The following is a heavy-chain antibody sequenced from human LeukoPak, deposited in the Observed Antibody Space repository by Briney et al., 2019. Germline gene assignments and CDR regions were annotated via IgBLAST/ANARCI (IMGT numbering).Heavy chain of an antibody. V-gene: IGHV3-23*01. CDR3: AKATLGSCSGARCYPFDC. CDR1: GFTFSNFA. D-gene: IGHD2-15*01. Sequence: PGGSLRLSCAASGFTFSNFAMSWVRQAPGKELEWVSTISGSDSGTYNADSVKGRFTISRDNSKNTLYLQMISLRGEDTAVYYCAKATLGSCSGARCYPFDCRGQGTLVTVSS. J-gene: IGHJ4*02. CDR2: ISGSDSGT.